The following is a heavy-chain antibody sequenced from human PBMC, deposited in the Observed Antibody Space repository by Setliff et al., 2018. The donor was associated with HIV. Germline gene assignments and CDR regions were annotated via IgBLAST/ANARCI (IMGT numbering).Heavy chain of an antibody. CDR2: IYYSGTT. J-gene: IGHJ4*02. Sequence: SETLSLTWTVSGGSISSSSDYWGWFRQPPGKGLECIGRIYYSGTTYYKPSLKSRVTMSVDTSKNQFSLSLSSVTAADTAVYYCATGIGGQKEYWGQGTLVTVSS. D-gene: IGHD3-3*01. V-gene: IGHV4-39*07. CDR3: ATGIGGQKEY. CDR1: GGSISSSSDY.